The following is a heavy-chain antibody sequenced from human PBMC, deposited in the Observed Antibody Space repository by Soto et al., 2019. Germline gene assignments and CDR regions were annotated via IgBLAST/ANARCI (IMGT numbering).Heavy chain of an antibody. Sequence: VQLVESGGGVVQPGRSLRLSCAASGFAFSHYGMHWVRQAPGKGLEWVAVIWYDGSDKAYADSVKGRFTISRDNSKNTMFLQMDSLRADDTAVYYCASLKGDFIAWGQGTLVSVSS. CDR3: ASLKGDFIA. D-gene: IGHD3-3*01. J-gene: IGHJ4*02. V-gene: IGHV3-33*01. CDR2: IWYDGSDK. CDR1: GFAFSHYG.